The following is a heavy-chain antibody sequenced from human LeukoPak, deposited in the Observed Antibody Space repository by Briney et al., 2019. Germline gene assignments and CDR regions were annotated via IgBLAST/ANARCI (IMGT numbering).Heavy chain of an antibody. J-gene: IGHJ6*02. CDR2: INAGNGNT. V-gene: IGHV1-3*01. Sequence: GASVKVSCKASGYTFTSYAMHWVRQAPGQRLEWMGWINAGNGNTKYSQKFQGRVTITRDTSASTAYMELSSLRSEDTAVYYCALGYCSGGSCRYYYGMDVWGQGTTVTVSS. CDR3: ALGYCSGGSCRYYYGMDV. CDR1: GYTFTSYA. D-gene: IGHD2-15*01.